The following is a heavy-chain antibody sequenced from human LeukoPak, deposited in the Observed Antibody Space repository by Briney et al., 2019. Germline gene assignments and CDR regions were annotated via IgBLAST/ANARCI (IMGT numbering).Heavy chain of an antibody. V-gene: IGHV5-51*01. CDR1: GYSFTSYW. D-gene: IGHD6-13*01. CDR3: ARTKYSSSWYLGY. J-gene: IGHJ4*02. CDR2: IYPGDSDT. Sequence: GESLKISCKGSGYSFTSYWIGWVRQMPGKGLEWMGIIYPGDSDTSYSPSFQGQVTISADKSISTAYLQWSSLKASDTAMYYCARTKYSSSWYLGYWGQGTLVTVSS.